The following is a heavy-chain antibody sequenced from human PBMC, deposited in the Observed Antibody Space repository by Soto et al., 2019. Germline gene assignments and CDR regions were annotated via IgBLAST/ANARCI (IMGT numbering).Heavy chain of an antibody. CDR3: ARAGTEGLYYYGMDV. Sequence: QVQLVQSGAEVKKPGASVKVSCKASGYTFTGYYMHWVRQAPGQGLEWMGWINPNSGGTNYAQKFQGWVTMTRDTSISTAYMELSRLRSDDTAVYYCARAGTEGLYYYGMDVWGQGTTVTVSS. CDR1: GYTFTGYY. V-gene: IGHV1-2*04. D-gene: IGHD1-1*01. J-gene: IGHJ6*02. CDR2: INPNSGGT.